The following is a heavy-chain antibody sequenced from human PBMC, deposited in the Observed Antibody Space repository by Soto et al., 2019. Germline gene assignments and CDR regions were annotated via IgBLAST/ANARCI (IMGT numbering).Heavy chain of an antibody. V-gene: IGHV1-3*01. CDR1: GYTFTSYA. Sequence: ASVKVSCKASGYTFTSYAMHWVRQAPGQRLEWMGWINAGNGNTKYSQKFQGRVTITRDTSASTAYMELSSLRSEDTAVYYCARASIASSSGPHYGMDVSGQGTTVTVSS. CDR2: INAGNGNT. J-gene: IGHJ6*02. CDR3: ARASIASSSGPHYGMDV. D-gene: IGHD6-6*01.